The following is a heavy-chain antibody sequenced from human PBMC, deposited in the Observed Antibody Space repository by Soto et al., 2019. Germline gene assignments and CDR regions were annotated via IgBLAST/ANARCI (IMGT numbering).Heavy chain of an antibody. D-gene: IGHD5-12*01. Sequence: EVPLLESGGGLVQPGGSLRLSCAASGFTFSSYAMSWVRQAPGKGLEWVSATSGSGGTTYYADSVKGRFTISRDNXKTTVYLQMNSVRAGDMAVYYGAEGGRWLREGVDYWGEGTLVTVSS. CDR2: TSGSGGTT. CDR1: GFTFSSYA. J-gene: IGHJ4*02. CDR3: AEGGRWLREGVDY. V-gene: IGHV3-23*01.